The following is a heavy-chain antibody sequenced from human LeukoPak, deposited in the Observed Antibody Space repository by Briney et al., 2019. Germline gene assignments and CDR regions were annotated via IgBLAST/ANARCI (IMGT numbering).Heavy chain of an antibody. Sequence: GGSLRLSCAASGFTFSSYSMNWVRQAPGKGLEWVSSINSSSSYIYYADSVKGRFTISRDNAKNSLYPQMNSLRAEDTAVYYCARDRGVVAAYDAFDIWGQGTMVTVSS. CDR2: INSSSSYI. CDR1: GFTFSSYS. CDR3: ARDRGVVAAYDAFDI. D-gene: IGHD2-15*01. J-gene: IGHJ3*02. V-gene: IGHV3-21*01.